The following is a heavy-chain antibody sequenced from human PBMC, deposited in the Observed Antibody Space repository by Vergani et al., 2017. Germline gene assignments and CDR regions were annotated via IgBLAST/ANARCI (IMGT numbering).Heavy chain of an antibody. D-gene: IGHD2-2*01. Sequence: QVQLVQSGAEVKKPGASVKVSCKASGYTFTSYDINWVRQATGQGLEWMGWMNPNSGNTGYAQKFQGRVTMTRNTAISTAYMELSSLRSEDTAVYYCARGPCCSSTSCYYAFDIWGQGTMVTVSS. J-gene: IGHJ3*02. CDR2: MNPNSGNT. V-gene: IGHV1-8*01. CDR3: ARGPCCSSTSCYYAFDI. CDR1: GYTFTSYD.